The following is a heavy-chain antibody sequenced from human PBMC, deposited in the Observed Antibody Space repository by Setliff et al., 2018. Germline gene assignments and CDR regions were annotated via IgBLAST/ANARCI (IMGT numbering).Heavy chain of an antibody. CDR3: AIDSVTLGQLERRGGFRYYDRDV. Sequence: GASVKVSCKASGDTFNTYTLSWGRQAPGQGLEWMGGIIPLLETVKYAQKFQGRLTITADKSTSTGYMELSSLTSEYTAVYFCAIDSVTLGQLERRGGFRYYDRDVWGQGTTVTFSS. CDR2: IIPLLETV. D-gene: IGHD1-1*01. J-gene: IGHJ6*02. CDR1: GDTFNTYT. V-gene: IGHV1-69*06.